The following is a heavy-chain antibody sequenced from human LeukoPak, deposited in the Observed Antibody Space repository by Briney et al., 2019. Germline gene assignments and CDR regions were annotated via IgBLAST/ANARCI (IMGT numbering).Heavy chain of an antibody. J-gene: IGHJ3*02. V-gene: IGHV3-21*01. Sequence: GGSLRLSCAASGFTFDDYGMSWVRQAPGKGLEWVSSISSSSSYIYYADSVKGRFTISRDNAKNSLYLQMNSLRAEDTAVYYCARVNAYYYDSSGWDAFDIWGQGTMVTVSS. CDR2: ISSSSSYI. CDR1: GFTFDDYG. D-gene: IGHD3-22*01. CDR3: ARVNAYYYDSSGWDAFDI.